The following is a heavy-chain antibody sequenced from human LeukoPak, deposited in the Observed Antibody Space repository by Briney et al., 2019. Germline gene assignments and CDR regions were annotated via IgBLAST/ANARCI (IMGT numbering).Heavy chain of an antibody. CDR2: IIPIFGTA. CDR1: GGTFSSYA. CDR3: ARHTRQDYGMDV. D-gene: IGHD3-16*02. V-gene: IGHV1-69*13. J-gene: IGHJ6*02. Sequence: GASVKVSCTASGGTFSSYAISWVRQAPGQGLEWMGGIIPIFGTANYAQKFQGRVTITADESTSTAYMELSSLRSEDTAVYYCARHTRQDYGMDVWGQGTTVTVSS.